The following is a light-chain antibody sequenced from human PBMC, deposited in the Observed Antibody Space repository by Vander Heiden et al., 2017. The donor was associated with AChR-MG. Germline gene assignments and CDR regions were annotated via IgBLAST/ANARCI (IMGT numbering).Light chain of an antibody. CDR2: DND. Sequence: QSVLTQPPSVSAAPGQKVTISCAGGSSNIGNNYVSWYQHLPGTAPKLLIYDNDKRPSRIPDRFSGSKSGTSATLDITGLQTGDEADYYCGTWDSSLSVGVFGGGTKLTVL. J-gene: IGLJ2*01. V-gene: IGLV1-51*01. CDR1: SSNIGNNY. CDR3: GTWDSSLSVGV.